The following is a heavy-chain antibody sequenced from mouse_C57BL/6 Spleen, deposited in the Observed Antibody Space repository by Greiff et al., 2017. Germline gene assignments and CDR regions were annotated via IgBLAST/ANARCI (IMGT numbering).Heavy chain of an antibody. CDR3: ARGDGPHAMDY. Sequence: QVQLQQPGAELVRPGSSVKLSCKASGYTFTSYWMDWVKQRPGQGLEWIGNIYPSDSETPYNQKFKDKATLTVDKSSSTAYMQLSSLTSEDSAVYYCARGDGPHAMDYWGQGTSVTVSS. D-gene: IGHD2-3*01. CDR2: IYPSDSET. V-gene: IGHV1-61*01. J-gene: IGHJ4*01. CDR1: GYTFTSYW.